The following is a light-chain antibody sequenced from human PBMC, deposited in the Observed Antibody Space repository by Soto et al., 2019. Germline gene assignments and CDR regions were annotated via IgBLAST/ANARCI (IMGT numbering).Light chain of an antibody. CDR3: QQYDRFPYT. CDR2: KAS. Sequence: DIQTTQSPSTLSTSVGGTVTITCRASQSLSYWLAWYQQKPGQAPKLLIHKASTLESGVPSRFSGSGSGTEFTLTISSLQPHDFATFYCQQYDRFPYTFGQGTKLEIK. J-gene: IGKJ2*01. CDR1: QSLSYW. V-gene: IGKV1-5*03.